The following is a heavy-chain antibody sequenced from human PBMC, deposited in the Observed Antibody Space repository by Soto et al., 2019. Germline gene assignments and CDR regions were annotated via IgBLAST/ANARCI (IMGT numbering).Heavy chain of an antibody. V-gene: IGHV1-69*04. Sequence: SVKVSCKASGGTFSSYTISWVRQAPGQGLEWMGRIIPILGIANYAQKFQGRVTITADKSTSTAYMELSSLRSEDTAVYYCAREHSGYDLGLDYWGQGTLVTVSS. J-gene: IGHJ4*02. CDR3: AREHSGYDLGLDY. D-gene: IGHD5-12*01. CDR1: GGTFSSYT. CDR2: IIPILGIA.